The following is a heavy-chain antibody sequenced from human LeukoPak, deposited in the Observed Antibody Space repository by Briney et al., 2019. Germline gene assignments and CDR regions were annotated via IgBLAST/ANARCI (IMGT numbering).Heavy chain of an antibody. CDR3: AKTATVTTVYYYYMDV. D-gene: IGHD4-11*01. Sequence: GGSLRLSCAASGFSFSSNSMSWVRQAPGKGLEWVSAISGSGGRTFYADSVKGRFTISRDNSKKTLHLEMNSLRAEDTAVYYCAKTATVTTVYYYYMDVWGKGTTVTISS. CDR2: ISGSGGRT. V-gene: IGHV3-23*01. J-gene: IGHJ6*03. CDR1: GFSFSSNS.